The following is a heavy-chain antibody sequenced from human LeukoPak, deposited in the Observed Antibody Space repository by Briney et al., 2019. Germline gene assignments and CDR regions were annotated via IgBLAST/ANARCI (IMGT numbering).Heavy chain of an antibody. V-gene: IGHV3-23*01. D-gene: IGHD3-22*01. CDR3: AKSYDISRFYPY. Sequence: GGSLRLSCAASGFTFSTFAMSWVRQTPGKGLEWVSVISGGGGSTDYADSVKGRFTVSRDNSKNTLYLQMDSLTVEDTAVYYCAKSYDISRFYPYWGQGTLVAVSS. CDR1: GFTFSTFA. CDR2: ISGGGGST. J-gene: IGHJ4*02.